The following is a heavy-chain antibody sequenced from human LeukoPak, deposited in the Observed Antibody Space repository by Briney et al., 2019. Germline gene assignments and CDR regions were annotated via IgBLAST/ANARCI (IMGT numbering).Heavy chain of an antibody. CDR2: ISAYNGNT. CDR3: ASDLVVVTSMVDY. Sequence: ASVKVSCKASGYTFTCYRTSWVRQAPGQGLEWMGWISAYNGNTNYAQKLQGRVTMTTDTSTSTAYMELRSLRSDDTAVYYCASDLVVVTSMVDYWGQGTLVTVSS. D-gene: IGHD2-21*02. CDR1: GYTFTCYR. J-gene: IGHJ4*02. V-gene: IGHV1-18*01.